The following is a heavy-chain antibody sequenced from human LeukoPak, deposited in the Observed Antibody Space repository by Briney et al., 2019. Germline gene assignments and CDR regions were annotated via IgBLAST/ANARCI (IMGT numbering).Heavy chain of an antibody. D-gene: IGHD3-9*01. CDR3: ARGDWAPEY. V-gene: IGHV4-59*12. Sequence: SETLSLTCTVSGGSISSYYWSWIRQPPGKGLEWIGSIYYSGSTYYNPSLKNRVTISVDTSKNQFSLKLSSVTAADTAVYYCARGDWAPEYWGQGTLVTVSS. J-gene: IGHJ4*02. CDR1: GGSISSYY. CDR2: IYYSGST.